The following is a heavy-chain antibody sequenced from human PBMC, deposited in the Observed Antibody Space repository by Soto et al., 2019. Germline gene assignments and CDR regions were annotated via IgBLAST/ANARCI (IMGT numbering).Heavy chain of an antibody. CDR2: YYQNAST. Sequence: QLQLQESGSGLVKPSQTLSLTCAVSGGSMSSGGYSWSWIREPPAKGLACIGYYYQNASTCYNPSLKSRVTISVDRSKNQFSLKLSSVTAADTAVYYCARDPGLWGRGTLVTVSS. V-gene: IGHV4-30-2*01. CDR3: ARDPGL. J-gene: IGHJ2*01. CDR1: GGSMSSGGYS.